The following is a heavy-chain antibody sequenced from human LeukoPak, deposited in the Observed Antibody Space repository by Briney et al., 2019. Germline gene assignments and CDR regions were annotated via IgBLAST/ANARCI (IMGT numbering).Heavy chain of an antibody. CDR3: ARGGIGAFDI. D-gene: IGHD2/OR15-2a*01. CDR1: GFTFSSYA. J-gene: IGHJ3*02. CDR2: ISGSGGST. V-gene: IGHV3-23*01. Sequence: GGSLRLSCAASGFTFSSYAMSWVRQAPGKGLEWVSAISGSGGSTYYADSVKGRFTISRDNAKNTVSLQMNSLRAEDTAVYYCARGGIGAFDIWGQGTMVTVSS.